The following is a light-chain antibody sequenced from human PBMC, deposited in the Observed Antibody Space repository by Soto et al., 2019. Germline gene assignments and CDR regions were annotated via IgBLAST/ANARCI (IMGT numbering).Light chain of an antibody. J-gene: IGLJ1*01. Sequence: QLVLTQPPSVSGAPGRRVTISCTGSSSNIGANYDVHWYQHLPGTAPKLLIYANNFRPSGVPDRFSGSKSDTSASLAITGLQAEDEADYYCQSYDSSLSAYVFGTGTKVTVL. CDR1: SSNIGANYD. V-gene: IGLV1-40*01. CDR2: ANN. CDR3: QSYDSSLSAYV.